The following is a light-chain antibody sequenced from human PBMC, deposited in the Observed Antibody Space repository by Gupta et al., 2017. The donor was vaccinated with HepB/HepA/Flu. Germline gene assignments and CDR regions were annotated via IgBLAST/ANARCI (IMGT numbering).Light chain of an antibody. J-gene: IGKJ4*01. CDR3: QQRKRWPFT. Sequence: ETVMTQSPATLSLSPGERATLSCRASESVSINVVWYQQKPGQAPRLLIYDASNRATGIPTRFSGSGSGTDFTLTISSLEPEDFAVYYCQQRKRWPFTFGGGTKVEI. CDR1: ESVSIN. V-gene: IGKV3-11*01. CDR2: DAS.